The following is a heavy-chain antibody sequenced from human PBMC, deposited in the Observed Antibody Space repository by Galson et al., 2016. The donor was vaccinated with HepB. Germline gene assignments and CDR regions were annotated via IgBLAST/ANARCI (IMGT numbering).Heavy chain of an antibody. CDR2: ISSSNNTI. CDR3: ARDIGRNWFDP. V-gene: IGHV3-48*01. CDR1: GFTFSGYS. Sequence: SGFTFSGYSMNWVRQAPGKGLEWVSYISSSNNTIYYADSVKGRFTVSRDKAKNSLYLQMNSLRAEDTAVYFCARDIGRNWFDPWGQGTLVTVSS. J-gene: IGHJ5*02. D-gene: IGHD1-26*01.